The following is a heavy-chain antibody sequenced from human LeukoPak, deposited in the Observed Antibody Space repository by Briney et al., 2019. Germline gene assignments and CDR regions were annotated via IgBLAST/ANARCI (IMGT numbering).Heavy chain of an antibody. Sequence: GGSLRLSCAASGFTFSSYSMNWVRQAPGKGLEWVSSISSSSSYIYYADSVKGRFTISRDNAKNSLYLQMNSLRAEDTAAYYCARVGYSGYDWKGGYYYYYGMDVWGQGTTVTVSS. V-gene: IGHV3-21*01. CDR2: ISSSSSYI. J-gene: IGHJ6*02. CDR3: ARVGYSGYDWKGGYYYYYGMDV. CDR1: GFTFSSYS. D-gene: IGHD5-12*01.